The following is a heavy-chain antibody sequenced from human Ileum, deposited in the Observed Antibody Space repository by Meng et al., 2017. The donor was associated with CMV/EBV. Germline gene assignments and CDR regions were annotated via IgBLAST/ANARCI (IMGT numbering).Heavy chain of an antibody. D-gene: IGHD6-6*01. V-gene: IGHV4-39*01. Sequence: GSISINLYYSVWLRQPPGKGLEWIGNIYYGGCTYYIPSLKSRLTISLDMSKNQFSLKLTSVTAADTAIYYCARQLRTSGRPTNWFGPWGQGTLVTVSS. CDR1: GSISINLYY. J-gene: IGHJ5*02. CDR3: ARQLRTSGRPTNWFGP. CDR2: IYYGGCT.